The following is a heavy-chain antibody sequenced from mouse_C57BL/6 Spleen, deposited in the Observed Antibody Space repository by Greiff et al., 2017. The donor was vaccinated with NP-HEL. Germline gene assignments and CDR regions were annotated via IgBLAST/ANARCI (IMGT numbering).Heavy chain of an antibody. Sequence: QVQLKESGPELVKPGASVKLSCKASGYTFTSYWMHWVKQRPGQGLEWIGMIHPNSGSTNYNEKFKSKATLTVDKSSSTAYMQLSSLTSEDSAVYYCAYYYGSSFAYWGQGTLVTVSA. CDR1: GYTFTSYW. D-gene: IGHD1-1*01. CDR2: IHPNSGST. J-gene: IGHJ3*01. V-gene: IGHV1-64*01. CDR3: AYYYGSSFAY.